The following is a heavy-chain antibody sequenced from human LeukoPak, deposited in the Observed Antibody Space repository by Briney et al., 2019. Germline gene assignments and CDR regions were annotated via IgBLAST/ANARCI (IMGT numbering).Heavy chain of an antibody. J-gene: IGHJ4*02. CDR3: ARQGWAAAGDLDY. Sequence: GEPRNISGQGSGSRFTSYWIGGARQMPGKGLEWMGIIDPGDSCTRYSHTFQGQVSISDDKSISNDYLQWSGLKASDTAICYCARQGWAAAGDLDYWGRGTVVRAS. CDR2: IDPGDSCT. V-gene: IGHV5-51*01. D-gene: IGHD6-13*01. CDR1: GSRFTSYW.